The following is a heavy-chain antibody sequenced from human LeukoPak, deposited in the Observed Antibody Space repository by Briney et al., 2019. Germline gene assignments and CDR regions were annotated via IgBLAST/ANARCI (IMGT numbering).Heavy chain of an antibody. CDR2: INHSGST. CDR1: GFTFSSYE. CDR3: ARSGIGSSGYYYRRDFDY. J-gene: IGHJ4*02. Sequence: LRLSCAASGFTFSSYEMNWVRQAPGKGLEWIGEINHSGSTNYNPSLKSRVTISVDTSKNQFSLKLSSVTAADTAAYYCARSGIGSSGYYYRRDFDYWGQGTLVTVSS. D-gene: IGHD3-22*01. V-gene: IGHV4-34*01.